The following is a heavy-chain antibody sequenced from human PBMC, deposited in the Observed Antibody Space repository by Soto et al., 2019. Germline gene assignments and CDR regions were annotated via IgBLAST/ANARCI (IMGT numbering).Heavy chain of an antibody. Sequence: QITLKESGPTLVKPTQTLTLTCTFSGFSLSTSGVGVAWIRQPPGKALEWLALIYWDDDKRYSPSLKSRLTITKDTSKTQVVLTMANMDPVDTATYYCAHKGGRGAGMDVWGQGTTVTVSS. V-gene: IGHV2-5*02. D-gene: IGHD2-15*01. J-gene: IGHJ6*02. CDR3: AHKGGRGAGMDV. CDR2: IYWDDDK. CDR1: GFSLSTSGVG.